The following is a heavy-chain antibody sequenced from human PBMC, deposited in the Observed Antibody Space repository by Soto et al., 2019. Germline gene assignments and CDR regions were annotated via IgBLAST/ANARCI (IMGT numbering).Heavy chain of an antibody. CDR3: ARDLFKEPFGGVIGYEDAFDI. V-gene: IGHV3-64*01. CDR2: ISSNGGST. J-gene: IGHJ3*02. Sequence: GGSLRLSCAASGFTFSSYAMHWVRQAPGKGLEYVSAISSNGGSTYYANSVKGRFTISRDNSKNTLYLQMGSLRAEDMAVYYCARDLFKEPFGGVIGYEDAFDIWGQGTMVTVSS. D-gene: IGHD3-16*02. CDR1: GFTFSSYA.